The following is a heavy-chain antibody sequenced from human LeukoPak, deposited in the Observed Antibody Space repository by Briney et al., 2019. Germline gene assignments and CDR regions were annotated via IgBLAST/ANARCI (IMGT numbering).Heavy chain of an antibody. V-gene: IGHV6-1*01. J-gene: IGHJ3*01. CDR2: IYYRSTWYS. CDR1: GDSVSSNNAA. D-gene: IGHD3-10*01. CDR3: ARGGLVRGSIDSLIAFDF. Sequence: SQTLSLTCAISGDSVSSNNAAWNWIRQSPSRGLEWLGRIYYRSTWYSDFLTSRITISPDTYKNKFSLHLDSVTPEDTAVYYCARGGLVRGSIDSLIAFDFWGQGTVVTVSS.